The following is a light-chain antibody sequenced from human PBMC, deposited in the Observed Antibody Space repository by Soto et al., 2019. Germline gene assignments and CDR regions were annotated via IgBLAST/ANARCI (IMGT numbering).Light chain of an antibody. J-gene: IGKJ2*01. Sequence: DIQMTQSPSTLSASVGDRVTITCRASQSISSWLAWYQQKPGKAPKLLIYDASSLESGVPSRFSGSGSGTEFTLPISSLQPDDFATYYCQQHNSYPYTFGQGTKLEI. V-gene: IGKV1-5*01. CDR3: QQHNSYPYT. CDR1: QSISSW. CDR2: DAS.